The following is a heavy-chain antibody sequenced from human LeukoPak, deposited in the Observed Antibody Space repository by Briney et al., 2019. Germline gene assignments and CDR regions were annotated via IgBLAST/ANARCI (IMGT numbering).Heavy chain of an antibody. CDR2: INPNSGGT. V-gene: IGHV1-2*02. CDR3: ARDLAQLLSGINAFDI. Sequence: ASVKVSCKASGYTFTGYYMHWVRQAPGQGLEWMGWINPNSGGTNYAQEFQGRVTMTRDTSISTAYMELSRLRSDDTAVYYCARDLAQLLSGINAFDIRGQGTMVTVSS. J-gene: IGHJ3*02. CDR1: GYTFTGYY. D-gene: IGHD2-2*01.